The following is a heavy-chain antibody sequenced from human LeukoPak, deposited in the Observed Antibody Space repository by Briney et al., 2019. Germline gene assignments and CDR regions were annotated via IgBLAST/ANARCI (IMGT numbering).Heavy chain of an antibody. CDR3: ARIRSSYDSSGYYRNFDY. J-gene: IGHJ4*02. CDR2: ISSSSSYI. V-gene: IGHV3-21*01. Sequence: GGSLRLSCAASGFTFSSYSMNWVRQAPGKGLEWVSSISSSSSYIYYADSVKGRFTISRDNAKNSLYLQMNSLRAEDTAVYYCARIRSSYDSSGYYRNFDYWGQGTLVTVSS. CDR1: GFTFSSYS. D-gene: IGHD3-22*01.